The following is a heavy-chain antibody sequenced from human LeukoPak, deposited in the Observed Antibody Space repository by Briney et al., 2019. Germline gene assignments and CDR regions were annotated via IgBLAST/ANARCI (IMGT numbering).Heavy chain of an antibody. V-gene: IGHV3-74*03. Sequence: GGSLRLSCAASGLTFSSYWMHWVRQAPGKGLMCVSRIKGDRSETSYAASVKGRFTISRDNARNTVDLQMNSLRPDDTAIYYCTGDRVFFGLDLWGQGTTVTVSS. J-gene: IGHJ6*02. CDR2: IKGDRSET. CDR1: GLTFSSYW. CDR3: TGDRVFFGLDL.